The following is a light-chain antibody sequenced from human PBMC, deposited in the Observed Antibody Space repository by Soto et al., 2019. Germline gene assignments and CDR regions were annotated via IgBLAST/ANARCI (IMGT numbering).Light chain of an antibody. V-gene: IGKV3-11*01. J-gene: IGKJ1*01. Sequence: VLTQSPATLSLSPGERATLSCRASPSVLTYIAWYQQKPGQAPRLLIYEASKRATGVPARFSGSGSGTDFTFTISSLEPEDFAVYFCQQRERTFGQGTKV. CDR1: PSVLTY. CDR3: QQRERT. CDR2: EAS.